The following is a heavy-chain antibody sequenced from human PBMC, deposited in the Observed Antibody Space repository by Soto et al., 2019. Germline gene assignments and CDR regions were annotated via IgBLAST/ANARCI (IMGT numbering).Heavy chain of an antibody. J-gene: IGHJ5*02. CDR3: ARSRRLAARGLDWFDP. D-gene: IGHD6-6*01. Sequence: TGPAQVNPGQSLAMACTCWWFSHNTSGMCLSWISEPPGKALELLALIDWDDDKYYTTSLKTRLTISKHTSKNQVVLTMTNMDPVDTATYYCARSRRLAARGLDWFDPCGQGTLVTRSS. V-gene: IGHV2-70*01. CDR1: WFSHNTSGMC. CDR2: IDWDDDK.